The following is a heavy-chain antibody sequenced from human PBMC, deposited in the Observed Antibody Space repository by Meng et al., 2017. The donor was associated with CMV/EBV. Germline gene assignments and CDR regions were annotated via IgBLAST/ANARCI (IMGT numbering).Heavy chain of an antibody. CDR2: IYSGGST. CDR3: ARGGTAIPDY. V-gene: IGHV3-53*01. Sequence: VEAGGGLSQPGGSLRLAGAASGFTVSSNYMSWVRQAPGKGLEWVSVIYSGGSTYYADSVKGRFTISRDNYKNTLYLQMNSLRAEDTAVYYCARGGTAIPDYWGQGTLVTVSS. D-gene: IGHD5-18*01. J-gene: IGHJ4*02. CDR1: GFTVSSNY.